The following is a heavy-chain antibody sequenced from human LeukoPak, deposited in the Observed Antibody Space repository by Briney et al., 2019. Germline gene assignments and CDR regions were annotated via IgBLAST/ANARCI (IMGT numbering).Heavy chain of an antibody. J-gene: IGHJ4*02. CDR2: MNPNSGNT. D-gene: IGHD2-2*02. Sequence: ASVKVSCKASGYTFTSYDINWVRQATGQGLEWMGWMNPNSGNTGYAQKFQGRVTMTRNTFISTAYMELSSLRSEDTAVYYCARDCSSTSCYTHPFDYWGQGTLVTVSS. V-gene: IGHV1-8*01. CDR1: GYTFTSYD. CDR3: ARDCSSTSCYTHPFDY.